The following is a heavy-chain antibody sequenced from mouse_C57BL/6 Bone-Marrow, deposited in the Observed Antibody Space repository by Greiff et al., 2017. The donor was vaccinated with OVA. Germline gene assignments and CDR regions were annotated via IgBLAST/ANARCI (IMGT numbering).Heavy chain of an antibody. CDR3: ARQCVNNDYAMDY. Sequence: EVQLVESGGGLVQPGGSLKLSCAASGFTFSDYYMYWVRQTPEKRLEWVAFISNGGGSTYYPDPVKGRFTITRDNAKNTLYLQMIRLKSEDTAVYYCARQCVNNDYAMDYWGQGTSVTVSS. CDR1: GFTFSDYY. V-gene: IGHV5-12*01. CDR2: ISNGGGST. D-gene: IGHD1-3*01. J-gene: IGHJ4*01.